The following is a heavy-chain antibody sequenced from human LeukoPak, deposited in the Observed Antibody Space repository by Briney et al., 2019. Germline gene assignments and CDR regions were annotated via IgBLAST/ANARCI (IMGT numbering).Heavy chain of an antibody. D-gene: IGHD2-15*01. J-gene: IGHJ4*02. Sequence: GGSLRLSCAASGFSFSAYGMHWVRQSPGKGLEWLAAIWDDGSYTYYADSVKGRFTISRDNAKNTLYLQMNSLRAEDTAVYYCAKPTRGSGGSFLIDYWGQGTLVSVSS. V-gene: IGHV3-33*06. CDR2: IWDDGSYT. CDR1: GFSFSAYG. CDR3: AKPTRGSGGSFLIDY.